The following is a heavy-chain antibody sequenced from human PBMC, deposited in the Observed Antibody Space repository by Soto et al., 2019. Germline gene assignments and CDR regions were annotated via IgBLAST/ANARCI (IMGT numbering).Heavy chain of an antibody. V-gene: IGHV3-23*01. CDR3: AKEPSTYVLRFLEWVRGNWFDP. D-gene: IGHD3-3*01. Sequence: EVQLLESGGGLVQPGGSLRLSCAASGFTFSSYAMSWVRQAPGKGLEWVSAISGSGGSTYYADSVKGRFTISRDNSKNTLYLQMNSLRAEDTAVYYCAKEPSTYVLRFLEWVRGNWFDPWGQGTLVTVSS. CDR1: GFTFSSYA. CDR2: ISGSGGST. J-gene: IGHJ5*02.